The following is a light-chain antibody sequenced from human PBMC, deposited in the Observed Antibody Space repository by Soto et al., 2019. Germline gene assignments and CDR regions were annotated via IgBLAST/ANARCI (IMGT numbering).Light chain of an antibody. CDR2: GAS. CDR3: QQYNNWPIT. Sequence: TQSPATLPVSPGERATLSCRASQSVGSNLAWFQQKPGQAPRLLIYGASTRATGLPARFSGGGSGTEFTLTISSLQSEDFAVYYCQQYNNWPITFGQGTRPEI. V-gene: IGKV3-15*01. CDR1: QSVGSN. J-gene: IGKJ5*01.